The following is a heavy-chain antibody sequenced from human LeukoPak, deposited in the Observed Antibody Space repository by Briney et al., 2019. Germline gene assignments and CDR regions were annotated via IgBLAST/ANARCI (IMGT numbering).Heavy chain of an antibody. J-gene: IGHJ4*02. D-gene: IGHD5-24*01. Sequence: SETLSLTCTVSGGAISSYYWSWIRQPPGKELEWIGYIYYSGSTNYNPSLKSRVTMSVDTSKNQFTLKLSSVTAADTAVYYCARAGRDGYNADYWGQGTLVTVSS. CDR1: GGAISSYY. CDR3: ARAGRDGYNADY. V-gene: IGHV4-59*01. CDR2: IYYSGST.